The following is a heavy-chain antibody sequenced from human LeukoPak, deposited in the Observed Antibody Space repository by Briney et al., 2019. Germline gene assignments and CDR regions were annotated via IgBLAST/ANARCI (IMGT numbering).Heavy chain of an antibody. CDR2: ITSSSSYI. CDR3: ARDPYSGRYGDYYYYYMDV. Sequence: TPGGSLRLSGAASGVTFRSDNMNGVRQAPGKGLEWVSSITSSSSYIYYADSVKGRFTISRDNAKNSLYLQMNSLRAEDTAVYYCARDPYSGRYGDYYYYYMDVWGKGTTVTISS. D-gene: IGHD1-26*01. CDR1: GVTFRSDN. J-gene: IGHJ6*03. V-gene: IGHV3-21*01.